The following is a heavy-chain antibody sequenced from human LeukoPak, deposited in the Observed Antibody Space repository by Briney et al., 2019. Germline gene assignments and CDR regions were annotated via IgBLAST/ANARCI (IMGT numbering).Heavy chain of an antibody. Sequence: SETLSLTCTVSGGSISSSSYYWGWIRQPPGKGLEWIGSIYYSGSTYYNPSLKSRVTISVDTSKNQFSLKLSSVTAADTAVYYRARYMSIHSGYYFDIWGQGTMVIVSS. CDR1: GGSISSSSYY. CDR2: IYYSGST. D-gene: IGHD3-22*01. CDR3: ARYMSIHSGYYFDI. J-gene: IGHJ3*02. V-gene: IGHV4-39*01.